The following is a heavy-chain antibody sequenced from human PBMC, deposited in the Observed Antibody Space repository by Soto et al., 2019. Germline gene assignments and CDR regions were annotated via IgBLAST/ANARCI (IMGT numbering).Heavy chain of an antibody. J-gene: IGHJ4*02. CDR3: AREGGIYGDYVGYFDY. D-gene: IGHD4-17*01. V-gene: IGHV3-48*01. Sequence: EVQLVESGGGLVQPGGSLRLSCAASGFTFSSYSMNWVRQAPGKGLEWVSYISSSSSTIYYADSVKGRFTISRDNAKNSLYLHMNSLRAEDTAVYYCAREGGIYGDYVGYFDYWGQGTLVTVSS. CDR2: ISSSSSTI. CDR1: GFTFSSYS.